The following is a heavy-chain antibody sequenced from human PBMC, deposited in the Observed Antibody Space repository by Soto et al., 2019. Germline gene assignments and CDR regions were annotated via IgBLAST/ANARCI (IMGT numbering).Heavy chain of an antibody. CDR2: IKSRTDGGAT. J-gene: IGHJ5*02. V-gene: IGHV3-15*01. Sequence: GGSLRLSCAASGFSFNKAWMTRVRQAPGKGLEWVGRIKSRTDGGATEYAPPVNDRFIISRDDSRNMVFLQMNSLKTEDTAVYFCTYLYREGPWGQGTLVTVSS. D-gene: IGHD3-10*01. CDR1: GFSFNKAW. CDR3: TYLYREGP.